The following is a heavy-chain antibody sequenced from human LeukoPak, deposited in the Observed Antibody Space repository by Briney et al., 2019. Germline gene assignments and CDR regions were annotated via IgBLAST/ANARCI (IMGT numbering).Heavy chain of an antibody. D-gene: IGHD3-3*01. V-gene: IGHV3-9*01. CDR3: AKGLNLLEWPFDY. CDR1: GFTFDDNA. CDR2: ISWNSGSI. Sequence: QAGGSLRLSCAASGFTFDDNAMHWVRQAPGKGLEGGSGISWNSGSIGYAVYVKGRFTIYRDNAKNSLYLQMNSLRDEDTALYYCAKGLNLLEWPFDYWGQGTLVTVSS. J-gene: IGHJ4*02.